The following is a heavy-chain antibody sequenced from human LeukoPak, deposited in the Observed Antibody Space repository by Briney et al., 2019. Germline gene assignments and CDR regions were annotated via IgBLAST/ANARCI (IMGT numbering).Heavy chain of an antibody. V-gene: IGHV4-59*12. CDR2: IYCSGST. CDR1: GGSISSDY. J-gene: IGHJ5*02. CDR3: ARDGSGLWFDP. Sequence: SETLSLTCTVSGGSISSDYWTWIRQPPGKGLEWIGYIYCSGSTNYNPSLKSRVTISVDTSKNQFSLKLGSVTAADTAVYYCARDGSGLWFDPLGPGNPGHRLL.